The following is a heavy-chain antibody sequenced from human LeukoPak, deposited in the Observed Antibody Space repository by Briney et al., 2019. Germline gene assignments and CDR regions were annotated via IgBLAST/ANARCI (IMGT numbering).Heavy chain of an antibody. CDR2: ISSSGSSI. Sequence: PGGSLRLSCAASGFTFSDYYMSWIRQAPGKGLEWISYISSSGSSIYYADSVKGRFTISRDNAKNSLYLQMNTLRAEDTAVYYCASANFWSGYYNYWGQGTLVTVSS. CDR1: GFTFSDYY. V-gene: IGHV3-11*04. CDR3: ASANFWSGYYNY. D-gene: IGHD3-3*01. J-gene: IGHJ4*02.